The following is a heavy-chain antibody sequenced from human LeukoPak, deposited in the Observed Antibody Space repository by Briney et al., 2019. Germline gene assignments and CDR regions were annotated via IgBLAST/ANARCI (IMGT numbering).Heavy chain of an antibody. J-gene: IGHJ5*02. V-gene: IGHV4-39*01. CDR3: GRWQSGSMFHPP. Sequence: SETLSLTCTVSGGSISSSSHYWGWIRQPPGKGLEWIGSIYYSGTTAYNPSLKSRVTISVDTSKNQFPLKLCSVTAADTVVYYCGRWQSGSMFHPPWGQGTLVTVSS. D-gene: IGHD3-10*02. CDR2: IYYSGTT. CDR1: GGSISSSSHY.